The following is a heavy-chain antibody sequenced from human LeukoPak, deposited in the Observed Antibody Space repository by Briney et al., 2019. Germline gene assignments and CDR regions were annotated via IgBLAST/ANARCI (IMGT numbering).Heavy chain of an antibody. CDR2: IYYSGST. J-gene: IGHJ5*02. Sequence: PSQTLSLTCTVSGGSISSGDYYWSWIRQPPGKGLEWIGYIYYSGSTYYNPSLKSRVTISVDTSKNQFSLKLSSVTAADTAVYYCARVKGRWLQRQGWFDPWGQGTLVTVSS. D-gene: IGHD5-24*01. CDR3: ARVKGRWLQRQGWFDP. CDR1: GGSISSGDYY. V-gene: IGHV4-30-4*01.